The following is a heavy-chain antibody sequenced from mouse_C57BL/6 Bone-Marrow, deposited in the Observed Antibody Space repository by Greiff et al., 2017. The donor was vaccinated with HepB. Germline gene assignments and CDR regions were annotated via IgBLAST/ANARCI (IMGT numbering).Heavy chain of an antibody. CDR2: IDPENGDT. D-gene: IGHD2-4*01. J-gene: IGHJ3*01. CDR1: GFNIKDDY. CDR3: TKGGDYAGFAY. Sequence: EVKVVESGAELVRPGASVKLSCTASGFNIKDDYMHWVKQRPEQGLEWIGWIDPENGDTEYASKFQGKATITADTSSNTAYLQLSSLTSEDTAVYYCTKGGDYAGFAYWGQGTLVTVSA. V-gene: IGHV14-4*01.